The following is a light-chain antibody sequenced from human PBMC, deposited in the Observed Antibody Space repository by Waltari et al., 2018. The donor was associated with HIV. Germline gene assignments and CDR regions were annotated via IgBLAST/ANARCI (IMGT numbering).Light chain of an antibody. CDR2: AGS. Sequence: QSALTQPASVSGSPGQSITISCTGTDTDVGTYNYLSCFQHHPGKAPQPIISAGSNRPSGVSHRFSGSKSGNTASLIISGLQAEDEASYYCTSYTTTNTWVFGGGTNLTVL. CDR1: DTDVGTYNY. J-gene: IGLJ3*02. V-gene: IGLV2-14*01. CDR3: TSYTTTNTWV.